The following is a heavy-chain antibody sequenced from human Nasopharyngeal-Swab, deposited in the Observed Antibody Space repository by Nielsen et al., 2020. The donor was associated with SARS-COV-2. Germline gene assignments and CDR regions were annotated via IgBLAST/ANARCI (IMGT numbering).Heavy chain of an antibody. CDR3: ARGRVGVTYYYYYYIDV. Sequence: SVKVSCKASGGTFSSYAISWVRQAPGQGLEWMGGIIPIFGTANYAQKFQGRVTITADESTSTAYMELSSLRSEDTAVYYCARGRVGVTYYYYYYIDVWGKGTTVTVSS. J-gene: IGHJ6*03. CDR2: IIPIFGTA. V-gene: IGHV1-69*13. CDR1: GGTFSSYA. D-gene: IGHD2-2*01.